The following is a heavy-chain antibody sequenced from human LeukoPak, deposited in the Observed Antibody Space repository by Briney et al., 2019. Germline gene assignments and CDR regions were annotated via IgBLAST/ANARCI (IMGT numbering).Heavy chain of an antibody. CDR2: IYYSGST. CDR3: ARVGSSSWYPYYYYYMDV. D-gene: IGHD6-13*01. CDR1: GGSISSYC. Sequence: SSETLSLTCTVSGGSISSYCWSWIRQPPGKGLEWIGYIYYSGSTNYNPSLKSRVTISVDTSKNQFSLKLSSVTAADTAVYYCARVGSSSWYPYYYYYMDVWGKGTTVTVSS. J-gene: IGHJ6*03. V-gene: IGHV4-59*01.